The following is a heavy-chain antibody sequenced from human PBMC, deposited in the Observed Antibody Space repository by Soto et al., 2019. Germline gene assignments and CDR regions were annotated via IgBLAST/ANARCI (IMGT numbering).Heavy chain of an antibody. CDR3: AKDAVPGDGVWLVAD. CDR2: ITGSGGTI. D-gene: IGHD2-21*02. CDR1: GFTFSSYA. J-gene: IGHJ4*02. V-gene: IGHV3-30*04. Sequence: QVQLVESGGGVVQPGRSLRLSCAASGFTFSSYAMHWVRQAPGKGLAWVSGITGSGGTIEYAASVKGRFTISRDNSKNTVELQRNSLRAEDTAMYYCAKDAVPGDGVWLVADWGQGTLVTVS.